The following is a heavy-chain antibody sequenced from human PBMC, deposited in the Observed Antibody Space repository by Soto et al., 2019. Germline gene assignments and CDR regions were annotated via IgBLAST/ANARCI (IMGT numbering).Heavy chain of an antibody. CDR3: ARGARQTPLRFGY. Sequence: SVKVSCKASVGTLSSYAISWVRQDPGQGLEWMGGIIPIFGTANYAQKFQGRVTITADKSTSTAYMELSSLRSEDTAVYYCARGARQTPLRFGYCGQGTLVTVSS. CDR1: VGTLSSYA. V-gene: IGHV1-69*06. CDR2: IIPIFGTA. J-gene: IGHJ4*02. D-gene: IGHD3-16*01.